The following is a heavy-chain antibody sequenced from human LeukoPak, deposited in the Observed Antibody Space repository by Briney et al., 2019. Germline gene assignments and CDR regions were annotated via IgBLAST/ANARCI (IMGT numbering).Heavy chain of an antibody. V-gene: IGHV3-33*01. CDR1: GFTFSSYG. J-gene: IGHJ3*02. Sequence: GGSLRLSCAASGFTFSSYGMHWVRQAPGKGLEWVAVIWYDGSNKYYADSVKGRFTISRDNSKNTLYLQMNSLRAEDTAVYYCAREQTGYSSGSDAFDIWGQGTMVTVSS. D-gene: IGHD6-19*01. CDR2: IWYDGSNK. CDR3: AREQTGYSSGSDAFDI.